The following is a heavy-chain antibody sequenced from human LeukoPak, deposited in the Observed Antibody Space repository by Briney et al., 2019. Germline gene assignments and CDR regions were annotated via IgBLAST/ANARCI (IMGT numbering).Heavy chain of an antibody. CDR3: AKDWGNWGYGYYFDH. Sequence: GRSLRLSCAASGFTFRTYGMRWVRQAPGKGLEWVAVISYDGNDKYYADSVKGRFTISRDNSKNTLYLEMNSLRPEDTAIYYCAKDWGNWGYGYYFDHRGQGTLVTVSS. J-gene: IGHJ4*02. V-gene: IGHV3-30*18. D-gene: IGHD7-27*01. CDR2: ISYDGNDK. CDR1: GFTFRTYG.